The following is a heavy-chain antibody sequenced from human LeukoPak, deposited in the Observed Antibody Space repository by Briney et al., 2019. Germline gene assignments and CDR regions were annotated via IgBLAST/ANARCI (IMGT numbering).Heavy chain of an antibody. CDR2: ISSTSSYI. CDR1: GFTFSNYG. Sequence: GGSLRLSCAASGFTFSNYGMNWVRQTPDKGLEWVASISSTSSYIYYTDSVRGRFTISRDNTKNSLYLQMNSLRAEDTAVYYCAKPKYCSSTSCSDFFDYWGQGTLVTVSS. V-gene: IGHV3-21*04. CDR3: AKPKYCSSTSCSDFFDY. J-gene: IGHJ4*02. D-gene: IGHD2-2*01.